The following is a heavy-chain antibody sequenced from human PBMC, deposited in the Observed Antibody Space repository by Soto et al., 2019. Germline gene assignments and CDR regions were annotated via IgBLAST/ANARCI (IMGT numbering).Heavy chain of an antibody. J-gene: IGHJ1*01. CDR1: GGSISSGGYY. CDR2: IYYSGST. Sequence: QVQLQESGPGPVKLSQTLSLTCTVSGGSISSGGYYWSWIRQHPGKGLEWIGYIYYSGSTYYNPSLKSRVTISVDTSKNQFSLKLSSVTAADTAVYYCARGDNWNRAEYFQHWGQGTLVTVSS. CDR3: ARGDNWNRAEYFQH. V-gene: IGHV4-31*03. D-gene: IGHD1-20*01.